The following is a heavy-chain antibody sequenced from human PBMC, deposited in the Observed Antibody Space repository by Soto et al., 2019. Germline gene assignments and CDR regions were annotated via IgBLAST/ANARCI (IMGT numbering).Heavy chain of an antibody. D-gene: IGHD4-17*01. CDR2: IAPHRDGT. CDR3: ARGPYGDNAFDI. CDR1: GYSFTDYY. V-gene: IGHV1-2*02. Sequence: QVQVVQSGAEVKKPGASVKVSCKASGYSFTDYYMHWIRQAPGQGLEWMGWIAPHRDGTEFAQKFQGRITLTGATSTSTAYMELKGLTSADTAVYFCARGPYGDNAFDIWGQGTVVTVSS. J-gene: IGHJ3*02.